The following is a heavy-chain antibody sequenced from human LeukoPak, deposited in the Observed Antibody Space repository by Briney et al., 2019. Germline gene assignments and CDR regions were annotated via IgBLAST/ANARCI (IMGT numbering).Heavy chain of an antibody. D-gene: IGHD6-13*01. V-gene: IGHV1-18*01. CDR3: ARDLRVSSSWLNFDY. Sequence: ASVKVSCKASGYTFTSYGISWVRQAPGQGLEWMRWISAYNGNTNYAQKLQGRVTMTTDTSTSTAYMELRSLRSDDTAVYYCARDLRVSSSWLNFDYWGQGTLVTVSS. CDR2: ISAYNGNT. CDR1: GYTFTSYG. J-gene: IGHJ4*02.